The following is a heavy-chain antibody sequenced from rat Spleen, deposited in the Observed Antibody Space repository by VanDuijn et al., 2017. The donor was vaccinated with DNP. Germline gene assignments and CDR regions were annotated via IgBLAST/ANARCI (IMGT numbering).Heavy chain of an antibody. Sequence: EVQLVESGGDLVQPGRSLKLSCVASGFTFNNYWMTWIRQVPGKGREWVEAITRSGGSTYYRDSVKGRFTISRDNAKSTLYLQMNSLRYEDMATYYCARHNNPYYAMDAWGQGTSVTVSS. CDR2: ITRSGGST. CDR1: GFTFNNYW. J-gene: IGHJ4*01. CDR3: ARHNNPYYAMDA. V-gene: IGHV5-31*01. D-gene: IGHD1-10*01.